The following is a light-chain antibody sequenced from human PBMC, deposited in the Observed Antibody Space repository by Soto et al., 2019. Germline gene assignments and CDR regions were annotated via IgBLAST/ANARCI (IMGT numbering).Light chain of an antibody. V-gene: IGLV3-1*01. Sequence: SYELTQPPSVSVSPGQTATITCSGDKLGDKYACWYQQKPGQSPVVVIYQDTKRPSGIPERFSGSNSENTATLTISGTQAMDEADYYCQAWDSSTAVFGGGTKVTVL. CDR1: KLGDKY. J-gene: IGLJ3*02. CDR3: QAWDSSTAV. CDR2: QDT.